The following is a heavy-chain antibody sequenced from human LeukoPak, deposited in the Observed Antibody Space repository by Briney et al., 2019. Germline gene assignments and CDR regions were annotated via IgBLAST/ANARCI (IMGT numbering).Heavy chain of an antibody. CDR1: GFTFSDYH. CDR2: ISSSGSTT. J-gene: IGHJ4*02. D-gene: IGHD1-14*01. V-gene: IGHV3-11*01. CDR3: AREKAGPADY. Sequence: GGSLRLSCAASGFTFSDYHMTCIRQPPGKGLQWVSYISSSGSTTYYADSVKGRFTISRDNAGNSLYLQMNSLRAEDTALYYCAREKAGPADYWGQGTLVTVSS.